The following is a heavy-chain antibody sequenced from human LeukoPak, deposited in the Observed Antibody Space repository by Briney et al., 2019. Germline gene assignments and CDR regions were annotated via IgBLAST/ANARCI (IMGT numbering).Heavy chain of an antibody. CDR2: IKQDGSEK. J-gene: IGHJ5*02. CDR1: GFTFSSYW. D-gene: IGHD2-21*01. Sequence: GGSLRLSCAASGFTFSSYWMSWVRKSPGKGLEWVANIKQDGSEKYYVDSVKGRFTISRDNAKNSLYLQMNSLRAEDTAVYYCARDLRLFSVGLKNWFDPWGQGTLVTVSS. V-gene: IGHV3-7*01. CDR3: ARDLRLFSVGLKNWFDP.